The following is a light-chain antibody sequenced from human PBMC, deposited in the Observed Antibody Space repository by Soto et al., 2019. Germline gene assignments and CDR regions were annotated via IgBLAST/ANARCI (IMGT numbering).Light chain of an antibody. CDR1: QSVSSN. Sequence: EIVMTQSPATLSVSPGERATLSCRASQSVSSNLAWYQQKPGQSPRLLIYGASTRATGIPARFSGSGSGTQFTLTISSLQSEDFAVYYCQQYNNWPPAWTFDQGTKVDIE. J-gene: IGKJ1*01. CDR3: QQYNNWPPAWT. V-gene: IGKV3-15*01. CDR2: GAS.